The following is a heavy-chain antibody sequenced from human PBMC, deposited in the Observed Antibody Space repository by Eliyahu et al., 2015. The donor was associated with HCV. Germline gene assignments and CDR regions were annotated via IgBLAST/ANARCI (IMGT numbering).Heavy chain of an antibody. CDR3: ARARGYSYGYEDY. CDR2: ISTGSSTM. V-gene: IGHV3-48*01. D-gene: IGHD5-18*01. Sequence: NWVRQAPGKGLEWVSYISTGSSTMYYADSVKGRFTISRDNAKNSLYLQMNSLRAEDTAVYYCARARGYSYGYEDYWGQGTLVTVSS. J-gene: IGHJ4*02.